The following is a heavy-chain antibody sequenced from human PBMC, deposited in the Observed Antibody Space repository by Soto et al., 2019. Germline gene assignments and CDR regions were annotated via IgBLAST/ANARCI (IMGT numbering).Heavy chain of an antibody. CDR1: GYTFTGYY. J-gene: IGHJ6*02. V-gene: IGHV1-2*04. CDR2: INPNSGGT. CDR3: ARDRGYYGMDA. Sequence: ASVNVSCKACGYTFTGYYMHWVRQAPGQGLEWMGWINPNSGGTNYAQKFQGWVTMTRDTSISTAYMELSRLRSDDTAVYYCARDRGYYGMDAWGQGTTVTVSS.